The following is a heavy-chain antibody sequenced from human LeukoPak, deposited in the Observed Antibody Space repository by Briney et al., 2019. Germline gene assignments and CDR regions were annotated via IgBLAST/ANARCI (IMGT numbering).Heavy chain of an antibody. CDR3: SRHDFWSGYGAFDI. CDR1: GFTFSSYA. V-gene: IGHV3-30*04. J-gene: IGHJ3*02. Sequence: AGGSLRLSCAASGFTFSSYAMHWVRQAPGKGLEWGAVISYDGSNKYYADSVKGRFTISRDNSKNTLYLQMNSLRAEDTAVYYCSRHDFWSGYGAFDIWGQGTMVTVSS. D-gene: IGHD3-3*01. CDR2: ISYDGSNK.